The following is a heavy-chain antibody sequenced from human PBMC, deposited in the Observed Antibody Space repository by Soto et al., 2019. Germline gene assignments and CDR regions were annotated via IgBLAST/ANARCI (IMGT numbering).Heavy chain of an antibody. Sequence: SETLSLTCTVSGGSISSGDYYWSWIRQPPGKGLEWIGYIYYSGSTYYNPSLKSRVTISVDTSKNQFSLKLSSVTAADTAMYYCARVEVGFDSSGYYPDYWGQGTLVTVSS. CDR3: ARVEVGFDSSGYYPDY. CDR1: GGSISSGDYY. V-gene: IGHV4-30-4*01. J-gene: IGHJ4*02. D-gene: IGHD3-22*01. CDR2: IYYSGST.